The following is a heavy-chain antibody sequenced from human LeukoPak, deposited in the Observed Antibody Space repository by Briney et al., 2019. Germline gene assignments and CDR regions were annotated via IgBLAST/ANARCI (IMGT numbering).Heavy chain of an antibody. J-gene: IGHJ4*02. Sequence: GGSLRLSCAASGFTFSDYFMFWIRQAPGKGLEWVSYISNSGSIIYYADSVKGRFTVSRDNAKDSLYLQMNSLRAEDTAVYYCARAVSADTAMVYFDYWGQGTLVTVSS. V-gene: IGHV3-11*01. CDR1: GFTFSDYF. CDR3: ARAVSADTAMVYFDY. D-gene: IGHD5-18*01. CDR2: ISNSGSII.